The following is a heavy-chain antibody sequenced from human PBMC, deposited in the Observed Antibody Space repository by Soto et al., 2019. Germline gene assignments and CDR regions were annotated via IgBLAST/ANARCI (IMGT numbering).Heavy chain of an antibody. J-gene: IGHJ5*02. Sequence: EVQLVESGGGLVQPGGSLRLSCAASGFTFSSYSMNWVRQAPGNGLEWVSYISSSSSTIYYADSVKGRFTISRDNAKNSLYLQMNSLRDEDTAVYYCARGLLEWQLNWFDPWGQGTLVTVSS. CDR1: GFTFSSYS. V-gene: IGHV3-48*02. CDR3: ARGLLEWQLNWFDP. D-gene: IGHD3-3*01. CDR2: ISSSSSTI.